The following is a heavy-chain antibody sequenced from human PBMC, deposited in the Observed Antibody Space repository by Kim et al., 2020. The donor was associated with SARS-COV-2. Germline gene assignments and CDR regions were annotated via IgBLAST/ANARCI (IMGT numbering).Heavy chain of an antibody. V-gene: IGHV3-49*02. CDR3: TRGTGIVGATTDYDY. D-gene: IGHD1-26*01. J-gene: IGHJ4*02. Sequence: ASVKGRFNISRDDSKSIAYLQMNSLKTEDTAVYYCTRGTGIVGATTDYDYWGQGTLVTVSS.